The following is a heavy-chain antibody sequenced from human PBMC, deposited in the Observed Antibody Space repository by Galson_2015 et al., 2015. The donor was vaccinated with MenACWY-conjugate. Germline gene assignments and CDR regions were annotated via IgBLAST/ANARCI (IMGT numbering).Heavy chain of an antibody. CDR2: VYYSGSI. D-gene: IGHD3-16*01. J-gene: IGHJ3*02. CDR3: ARVPSRRGAFDI. V-gene: IGHV4-59*01. Sequence: ETLSLTCTVPGGSISSYYWSWIRQPPGKGLEWIGYVYYSGSINYNPSLMSRLTISVDTSKSQFSLKLTSVTAADTAVYYCARVPSRRGAFDIWGQGTMVTVSS. CDR1: GGSISSYY.